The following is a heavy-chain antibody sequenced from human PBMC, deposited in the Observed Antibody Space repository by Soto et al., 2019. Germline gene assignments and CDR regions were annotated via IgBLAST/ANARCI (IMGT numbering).Heavy chain of an antibody. CDR1: GFTFSSYA. CDR3: AKAATMVRGVLGYYYGMDV. J-gene: IGHJ6*02. V-gene: IGHV3-23*01. Sequence: GGSLRLSCAASGFTFSSYAMSWVRQAPGKGLEWVSAISGSGGSTYYADSVKGRFTISRDNPKNTLYLQMNSLRAEDTAVYYCAKAATMVRGVLGYYYGMDVWGQGTTVTVSS. D-gene: IGHD3-10*01. CDR2: ISGSGGST.